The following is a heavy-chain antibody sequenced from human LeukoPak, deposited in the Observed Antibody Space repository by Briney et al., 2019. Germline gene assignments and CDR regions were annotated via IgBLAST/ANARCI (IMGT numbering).Heavy chain of an antibody. CDR2: IQFGGRT. CDR1: GGSISGSNYY. CDR3: ARQAAPWIQDYYFDY. J-gene: IGHJ4*02. Sequence: PSETLSLTCTVSGGSISGSNYYWGRIRQPPGKGLEWIGNIQFGGRTFSNPSLKSRVTISVDTSRNQFSLKLSSVTAADTAVYYCARQAAPWIQDYYFDYWGQGTLVTVSS. V-gene: IGHV4-39*01. D-gene: IGHD5-18*01.